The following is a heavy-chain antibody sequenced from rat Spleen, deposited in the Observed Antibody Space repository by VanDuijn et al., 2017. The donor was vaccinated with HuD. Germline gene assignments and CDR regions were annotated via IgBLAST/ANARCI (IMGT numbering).Heavy chain of an antibody. Sequence: EVQLQESGPGLVKPSQSLSLTCSVTGYSISSAYRWNWIRKFPGNKLEWMGYINSAGNTNYNPSLKSRISISRDTSKNQFFLQVNSLSTEDTATYYCARSDGTHYYLPFIYWGRGTLVTVSS. V-gene: IGHV3-3*01. J-gene: IGHJ3*01. CDR3: ARSDGTHYYLPFIY. CDR1: GYSISSAYR. CDR2: INSAGNT. D-gene: IGHD1-12*02.